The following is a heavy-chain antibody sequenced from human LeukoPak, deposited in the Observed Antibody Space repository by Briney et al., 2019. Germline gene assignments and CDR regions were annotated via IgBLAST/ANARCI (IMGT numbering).Heavy chain of an antibody. J-gene: IGHJ4*02. Sequence: SETLSLTCTVSGGSIGSYYWGWIRQAPGKGLEWIGSIYYSGSTYYNPSLKSRVTISVDTSKNQFSLKLSSVTAAGTAVYYCARCCDLDYWGQGTLVTVSS. CDR2: IYYSGST. V-gene: IGHV4-39*01. CDR1: GGSIGSYY. CDR3: ARCCDLDY. D-gene: IGHD2-15*01.